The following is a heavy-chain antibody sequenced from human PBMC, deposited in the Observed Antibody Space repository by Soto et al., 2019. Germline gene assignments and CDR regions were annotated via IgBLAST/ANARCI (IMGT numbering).Heavy chain of an antibody. CDR3: AREGPTVTTCVDF. D-gene: IGHD4-17*01. V-gene: IGHV3-74*01. CDR1: GITFSDYW. J-gene: IGHJ4*02. CDR2: ISRDGSST. Sequence: EVQLVESGGGLVQPGGSLRLSCAASGITFSDYWMQWVRQAPGKGPVWVSRISRDGSSTKYADSVKGRFTISRDNTKNTLYLQMNSLRAEDTAVYYCAREGPTVTTCVDFWCQGTLVTVSS.